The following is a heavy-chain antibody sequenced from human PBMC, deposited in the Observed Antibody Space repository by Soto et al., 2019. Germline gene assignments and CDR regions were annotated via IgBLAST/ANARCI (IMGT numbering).Heavy chain of an antibody. V-gene: IGHV4-59*08. D-gene: IGHD7-27*01. CDR3: ARRNWGISSGDYYYYMDV. CDR1: GGSISSYY. J-gene: IGHJ6*03. CDR2: IYYSGST. Sequence: SETLSLTCTVSGGSISSYYWSWIRQPPGKGLEWIGYIYYSGSTNYNPSLKSRVTISVDTSKNQFSLKLSSVTAADTAVYYCARRNWGISSGDYYYYMDVWGKGTTVTVSS.